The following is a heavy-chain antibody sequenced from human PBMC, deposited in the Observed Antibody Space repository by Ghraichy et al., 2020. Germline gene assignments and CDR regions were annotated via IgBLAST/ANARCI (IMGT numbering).Heavy chain of an antibody. CDR2: IYYSGST. Sequence: SETLSLTCTVSGGSISSGDYYWSWIRQPPGKSLEWIGYIYYSGSTHYNPSLKSRVTISVDTSKNQFSLKLSSVTAADTAVYYCASLSYGDYVLDHWGQGTLVTVSS. J-gene: IGHJ4*02. V-gene: IGHV4-30-4*01. CDR3: ASLSYGDYVLDH. CDR1: GGSISSGDYY. D-gene: IGHD4-17*01.